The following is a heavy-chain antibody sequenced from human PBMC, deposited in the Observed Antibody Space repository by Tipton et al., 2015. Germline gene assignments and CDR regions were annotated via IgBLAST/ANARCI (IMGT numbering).Heavy chain of an antibody. CDR2: IFYRGNT. V-gene: IGHV4-39*01. CDR3: ARHRSATSDFDL. CDR1: GGSSSNYY. Sequence: TLSLTCTLSGGSSSNYYWGWIRQPPGKGLEWIGSIFYRGNTYYNTSLHSRFIISVDTSKTQFSLELSSVTAADTAVYYCARHRSATSDFDLWGQGTLVTVSS. J-gene: IGHJ4*02.